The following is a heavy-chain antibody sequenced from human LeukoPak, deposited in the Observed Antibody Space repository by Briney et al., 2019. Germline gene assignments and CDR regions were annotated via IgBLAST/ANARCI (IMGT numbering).Heavy chain of an antibody. J-gene: IGHJ4*02. CDR3: AKDEATSGGGLAS. CDR1: GFTVSGTH. D-gene: IGHD3-16*01. CDR2: MYTGGTT. V-gene: IGHV3-53*01. Sequence: SGGSLRLSYAASGFTVSGTHMSWVRQAPGKGLEWVAAMYTGGTTYYADSVTGRFTISRDNSKNTLYLHMNSLRAEDTAVYYCAKDEATSGGGLASWGQGTLVSVSS.